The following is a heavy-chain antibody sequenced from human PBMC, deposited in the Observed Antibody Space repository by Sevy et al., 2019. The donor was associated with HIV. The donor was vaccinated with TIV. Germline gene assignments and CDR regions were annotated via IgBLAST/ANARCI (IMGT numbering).Heavy chain of an antibody. CDR2: IWYDGSNK. CDR3: ARDRVRGVKYYYYGMDV. J-gene: IGHJ6*02. V-gene: IGHV3-33*01. CDR1: EFTFSSYG. Sequence: GGSLRLSCAASEFTFSSYGMHWVRQAPGKGLEWVAVIWYDGSNKYYADSVKGRFTISRDNSKNTLYLQMNSLRAEDTAVYYCARDRVRGVKYYYYGMDVWGQGTTVTVSS. D-gene: IGHD3-10*01.